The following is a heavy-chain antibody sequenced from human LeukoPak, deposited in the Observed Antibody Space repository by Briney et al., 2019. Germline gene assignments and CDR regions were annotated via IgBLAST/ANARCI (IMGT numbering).Heavy chain of an antibody. CDR3: ARAVKYRSGPLTDLLPYYFDY. CDR1: GYTFTNYA. V-gene: IGHV1-3*03. Sequence: ASVKVSCKASGYTFTNYAMHWVRQAPGQRLEWMGWINTGNGNTKYSQEFQGRVTITRDTSANTAYMELNSPRSEDMAVYYCARAVKYRSGPLTDLLPYYFDYWGQGTLVTVSS. J-gene: IGHJ4*02. CDR2: INTGNGNT. D-gene: IGHD6-19*01.